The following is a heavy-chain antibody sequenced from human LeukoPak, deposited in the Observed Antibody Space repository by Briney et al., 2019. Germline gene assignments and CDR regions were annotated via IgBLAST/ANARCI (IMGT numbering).Heavy chain of an antibody. V-gene: IGHV1-69*06. CDR1: GGTFSSYA. CDR2: IIPIFGRA. D-gene: IGHD3-10*01. Sequence: GASVKVSCKASGGTFSSYAISWVRQAPGQGLEWMGGIIPIFGRAYYAQNLQGRVTITADKSTSTAYMELSSLGSEDTAIYYCAKGRGRLHVNRGVYNYHYYMEVWGTGTTVIVSS. CDR3: AKGRGRLHVNRGVYNYHYYMEV. J-gene: IGHJ6*03.